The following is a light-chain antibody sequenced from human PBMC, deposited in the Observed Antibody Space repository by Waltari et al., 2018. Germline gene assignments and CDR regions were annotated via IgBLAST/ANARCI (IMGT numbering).Light chain of an antibody. CDR3: QQYLTTPLT. J-gene: IGKJ5*01. V-gene: IGKV3-15*01. CDR2: GAS. CDR1: QSVSSN. Sequence: EIVMTQSPATLSVSPGERATLSCRASQSVSSNLAWYQQKPGQAPRLLIYGASTRATGIPARFSGSGSGTEFTLTISSLQSEDFAVYYCQQYLTTPLTFGQGTRLEIK.